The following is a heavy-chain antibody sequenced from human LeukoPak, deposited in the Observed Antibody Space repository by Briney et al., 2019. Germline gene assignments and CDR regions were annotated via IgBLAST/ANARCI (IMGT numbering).Heavy chain of an antibody. V-gene: IGHV4-39*07. J-gene: IGHJ3*02. D-gene: IGHD3-3*01. Sequence: SETLSLTCAVSGGSIRSSHHYWGWIRQPPGKGLEWIGTIYSSGSTYYNPSLRTRLTVSVDTSKNQFSLKLSSVTAADTAVYYCASLTYYDFWSGYSRGAFDIWGQGTMVTVSS. CDR2: IYSSGST. CDR1: GGSIRSSHHY. CDR3: ASLTYYDFWSGYSRGAFDI.